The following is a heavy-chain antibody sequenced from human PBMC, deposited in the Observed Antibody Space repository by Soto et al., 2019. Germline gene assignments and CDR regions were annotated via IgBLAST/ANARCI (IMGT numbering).Heavy chain of an antibody. CDR3: ARDFRXARTLRYFDWPQGWFDP. J-gene: IGHJ5*02. CDR2: IYHSGST. Sequence: PSETLSLTCAVSGGSISGSNWWSWVRQPPGKGLEWIGEIYHSGSTNYNPSLKSRVTISVDKSKNQFSLKLSSVTAADTAVYYCARDFRXARTLRYFDWPQGWFDPWGQGTLVTVSS. V-gene: IGHV4-4*02. CDR1: GGSISGSNW. D-gene: IGHD3-9*01.